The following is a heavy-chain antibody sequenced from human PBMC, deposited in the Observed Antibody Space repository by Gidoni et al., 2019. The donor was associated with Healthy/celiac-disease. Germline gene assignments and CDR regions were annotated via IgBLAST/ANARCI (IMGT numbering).Heavy chain of an antibody. D-gene: IGHD6-13*01. V-gene: IGHV3-23*01. J-gene: IGHJ4*02. CDR3: AKDLQQLMHYFDY. CDR2: ISGSGGST. Sequence: EVQLLESGGGLVQLGGSLRLPWAAPGFTFSSYALGWVRQAPGKGLALVSAISGSGGSTYYADSVKGRFTISRDNSKNTLYLQMNSLRAEDTAVYYCAKDLQQLMHYFDYWGQGTLVTVSS. CDR1: GFTFSSYA.